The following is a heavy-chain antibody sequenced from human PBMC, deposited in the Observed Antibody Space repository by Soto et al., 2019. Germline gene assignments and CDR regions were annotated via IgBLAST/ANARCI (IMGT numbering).Heavy chain of an antibody. CDR2: ISYDGSNK. CDR1: GFTFSSYA. J-gene: IGHJ6*02. D-gene: IGHD6-13*01. Sequence: QVQLVESGGGVVQPGRSLRLSCAASGFTFSSYAMHWVRQAPGKGLEWVAVISYDGSNKYYADSVKGRFTISRDNSKNTRYLQMNSLRAEDTAVYYCARDLAAADPGGMDVWGQGTTVTVSS. V-gene: IGHV3-30-3*01. CDR3: ARDLAAADPGGMDV.